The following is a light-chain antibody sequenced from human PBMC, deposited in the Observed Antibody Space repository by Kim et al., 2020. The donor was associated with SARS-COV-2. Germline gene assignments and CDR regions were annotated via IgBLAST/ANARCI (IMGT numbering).Light chain of an antibody. V-gene: IGLV2-14*01. CDR3: SSYTTSISYV. CDR1: SSDVGGFNY. Sequence: ALTQPASVSGSPGQSITISCTGTSSDVGGFNYVSWYQQHPGKAPKLLIYDVNTRPSGVSSRFSGSKSGNTASLTISGLQAEDEADYHCSSYTTSISYVFGTGTKVTVL. CDR2: DVN. J-gene: IGLJ1*01.